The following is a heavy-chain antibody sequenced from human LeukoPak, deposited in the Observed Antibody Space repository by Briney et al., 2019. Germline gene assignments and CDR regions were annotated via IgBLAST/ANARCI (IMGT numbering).Heavy chain of an antibody. J-gene: IGHJ4*02. CDR3: ARHAGYSSSWYQAPFDY. CDR1: GYSFTSYW. V-gene: IGHV5-10-1*01. CDR2: IDPSDSYT. D-gene: IGHD6-13*01. Sequence: GESLRISGQGSGYSFTSYWISWVRQMPGKGLEWMGRIDPSDSYTNYTPSFQGHVTISADKSISTAYLQWSSLKASDTAMYYCARHAGYSSSWYQAPFDYWGQGTLVTVSS.